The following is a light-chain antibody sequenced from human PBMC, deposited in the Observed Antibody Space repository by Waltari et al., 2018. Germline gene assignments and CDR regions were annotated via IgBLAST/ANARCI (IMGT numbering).Light chain of an antibody. Sequence: ETVLTQSPATLSVSPGERATLSCRASQSISSSCFAWYQQKPGQAPRLLISGISTRATGIPARFSGSGSGTEFTLTISSLQSEDFAVYYCQQYDNWPLTFGGGTKVEIK. V-gene: IGKV3-15*01. CDR1: QSISSS. J-gene: IGKJ4*01. CDR2: GIS. CDR3: QQYDNWPLT.